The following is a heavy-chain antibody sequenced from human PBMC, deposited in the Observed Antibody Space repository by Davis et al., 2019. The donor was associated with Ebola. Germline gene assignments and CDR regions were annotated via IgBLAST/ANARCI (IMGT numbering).Heavy chain of an antibody. J-gene: IGHJ5*02. CDR3: ARLPRRRYCSGGSCYTERGRNWFDP. CDR2: IYYSGST. CDR1: GFTFSSYW. D-gene: IGHD2-15*01. Sequence: GSLRLSCAASGFTFSSYWMSWIRQPPGKGLEWIGSIYYSGSTYYNPSLKSRVTISVDTSKNQFSLKLSSVTAADTAVYYCARLPRRRYCSGGSCYTERGRNWFDPWGQGTLVTVSS. V-gene: IGHV4-39*01.